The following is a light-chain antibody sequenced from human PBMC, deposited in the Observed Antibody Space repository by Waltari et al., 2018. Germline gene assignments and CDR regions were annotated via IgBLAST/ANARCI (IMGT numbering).Light chain of an antibody. CDR1: SSNIGSSF. J-gene: IGLJ3*02. Sequence: QSVLTQPPSASGTPGQRVTISCSGSSSNIGSSFVCWYQHLPGTAPKLLIYRNDHRPSWVPDRFSGSRSGTSASLDISGLLSEDEADYYCAAWDDSLTVRFGGGTKLTVL. CDR3: AAWDDSLTVR. V-gene: IGLV1-47*01. CDR2: RND.